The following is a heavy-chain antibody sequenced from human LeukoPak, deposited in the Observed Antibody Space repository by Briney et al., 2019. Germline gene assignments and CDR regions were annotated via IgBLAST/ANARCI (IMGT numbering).Heavy chain of an antibody. J-gene: IGHJ3*02. V-gene: IGHV1-69*04. CDR1: GGTYSSYA. D-gene: IGHD6-13*01. CDR3: ARVVEGIAAAPLYDALEGNDAFDI. Sequence: VASVKVSCKASGGTYSSYAISWVRQAPGQGLEWMGRIIPILGIANYAQKFQGRVTITADKSTSTAYMELSSLRSEDTAVYYCARVVEGIAAAPLYDALEGNDAFDIWGQGTMVTVSS. CDR2: IIPILGIA.